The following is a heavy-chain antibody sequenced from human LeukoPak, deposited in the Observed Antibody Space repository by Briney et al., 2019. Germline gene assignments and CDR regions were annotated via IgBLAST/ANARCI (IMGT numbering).Heavy chain of an antibody. CDR2: IWYDGSNK. CDR1: GFTFSSYG. CDR3: ARGGGSSSWYAVESDWFDP. V-gene: IGHV3-33*01. Sequence: GGSLRLSCAASGFTFSSYGMHWVRQAPGKGLEWVAVIWYDGSNKYYADSVKGRFTISRDNSKNTLYLQMNSLRAEDTAVYYCARGGGSSSWYAVESDWFDPWGQGTLVTVSS. D-gene: IGHD6-13*01. J-gene: IGHJ5*02.